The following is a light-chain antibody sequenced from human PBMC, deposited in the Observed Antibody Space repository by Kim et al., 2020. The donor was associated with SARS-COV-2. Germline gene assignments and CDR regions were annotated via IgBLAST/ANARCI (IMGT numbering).Light chain of an antibody. CDR2: DVD. CDR1: SRYVGGYNY. J-gene: IGLJ2*01. Sequence: SITHYSTGISRYVGGYNYVSWYQQHPGTAPKLMIYDVDKRPSGASDRFSGSKSGDTASLTISGLQAEDETDYYCSSYTSSGTHVVFGGGTQLTVL. CDR3: SSYTSSGTHVV. V-gene: IGLV2-14*03.